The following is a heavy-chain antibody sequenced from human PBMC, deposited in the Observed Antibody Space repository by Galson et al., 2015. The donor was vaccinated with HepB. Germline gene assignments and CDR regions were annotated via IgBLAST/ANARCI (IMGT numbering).Heavy chain of an antibody. CDR1: GFTFSSYA. J-gene: IGHJ5*02. Sequence: SLRLSCAASGFTFSSYAMSWVRQAPGKGLEWVSAISGSGGSTYYADSVKGRFTISRDNSKNTLYLQMNSLRAEDTAVYYCAKDGGTYYDFWSGYWALESWFDPWGQGTLVTVSS. CDR2: ISGSGGST. D-gene: IGHD3-3*01. V-gene: IGHV3-23*01. CDR3: AKDGGTYYDFWSGYWALESWFDP.